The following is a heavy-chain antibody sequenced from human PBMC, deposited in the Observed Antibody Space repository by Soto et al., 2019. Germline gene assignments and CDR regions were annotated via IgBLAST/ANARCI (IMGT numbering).Heavy chain of an antibody. Sequence: QVQLVQGGTEVKMAGSSVRISCEASGGTLSNYAVSWVRQAPGLGLEWMGGIIPIFGTTTYAQKFQGRITRTADETTGRVYMDLTGLRSDDTAVFYCTTAVRTGNYGMDVWGQGTTVTVSS. J-gene: IGHJ6*02. CDR3: TTAVRTGNYGMDV. CDR2: IIPIFGTT. CDR1: GGTLSNYA. V-gene: IGHV1-69*01.